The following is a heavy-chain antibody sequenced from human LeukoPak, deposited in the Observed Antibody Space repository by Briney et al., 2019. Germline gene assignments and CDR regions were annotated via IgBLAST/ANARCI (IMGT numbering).Heavy chain of an antibody. CDR2: INPNSGGT. J-gene: IGHJ4*02. D-gene: IGHD6-19*01. CDR3: ARDLMAVAGNFDY. CDR1: GYTFTSYY. Sequence: GASVKVSCKASGYTFTSYYMHWVRQAPGQGLEWMGWINPNSGGTKYAQRFQGRVTMTRDTSINTAYMELSRLRSDDTAVYYCARDLMAVAGNFDYWGQGTLVTVSS. V-gene: IGHV1-2*02.